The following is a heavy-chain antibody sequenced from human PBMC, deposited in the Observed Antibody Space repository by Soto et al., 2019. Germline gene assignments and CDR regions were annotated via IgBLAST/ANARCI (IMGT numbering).Heavy chain of an antibody. Sequence: QITLKESGPTLVKPTQTLTLTCTFSGFSLSTSGVGVGWIRQPPGKALEWLAFLYWDDDKRYSPSLKSRLTLTQDTSKNQVLLTMTNMDPVDTATYYCARTSVNWGSRGLVDYWGQGTLVTVAS. CDR2: LYWDDDK. CDR1: GFSLSTSGVG. CDR3: ARTSVNWGSRGLVDY. J-gene: IGHJ4*02. V-gene: IGHV2-5*02. D-gene: IGHD7-27*01.